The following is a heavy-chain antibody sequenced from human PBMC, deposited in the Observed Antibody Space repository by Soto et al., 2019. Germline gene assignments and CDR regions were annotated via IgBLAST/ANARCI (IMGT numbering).Heavy chain of an antibody. CDR2: INSDGSST. V-gene: IGHV3-74*01. CDR1: GYPFSSYW. CDR3: ARDDDGYPFPFDY. J-gene: IGHJ4*02. Sequence: PGGSLRLSCAASGYPFSSYWMHWVRQAPGKGLVWVSRINSDGSSTSYADSVKGRFTISRDNAKNTLYLQMNSLRAEDTAVYYCARDDDGYPFPFDYWGQGTLVTVSS. D-gene: IGHD5-12*01.